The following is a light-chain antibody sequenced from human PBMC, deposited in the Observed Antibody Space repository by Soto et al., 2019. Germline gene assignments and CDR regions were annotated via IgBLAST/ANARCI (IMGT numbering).Light chain of an antibody. Sequence: DVQMTQSPSSLSAFVGDRVTITCRASQGIAPYLAWFQQKPGKVPKLLIYATSTLQSGGPSRFSGSGSGTDFTLTINSLQPEDVGNYYCQKYNSAPLTFGGGTKVEIK. CDR3: QKYNSAPLT. J-gene: IGKJ4*01. CDR2: ATS. CDR1: QGIAPY. V-gene: IGKV1-27*01.